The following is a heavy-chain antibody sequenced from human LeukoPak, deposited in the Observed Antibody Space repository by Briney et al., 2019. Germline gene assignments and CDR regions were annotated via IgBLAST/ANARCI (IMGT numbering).Heavy chain of an antibody. CDR1: GGSISSSSYY. Sequence: SETLSLTCTVSGGSISSSSYYWGWIRQPPGKGLEWIGNIFYSGSTYYKPSLKSRVTISVDTSKNQFTLKLSSVTAADTAVYYCARASYSYDISGWVPFDYWGQGTLVTVSS. J-gene: IGHJ4*02. CDR2: IFYSGST. D-gene: IGHD3-22*01. V-gene: IGHV4-39*01. CDR3: ARASYSYDISGWVPFDY.